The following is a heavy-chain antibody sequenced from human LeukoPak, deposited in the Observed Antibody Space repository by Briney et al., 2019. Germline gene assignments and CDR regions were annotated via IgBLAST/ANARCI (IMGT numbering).Heavy chain of an antibody. CDR1: GYFISSGYY. CDR3: ARDPQWLDGNDY. J-gene: IGHJ4*02. D-gene: IGHD6-19*01. V-gene: IGHV4-38-2*02. CDR2: IYHSGST. Sequence: SETLSLTCAVSGYFISSGYYWGWIRQPPETGLVWIVSIYHSGSTYHNPSLKSRVTISTNTCKNQFSLKLSSVTAADPAVYYCARDPQWLDGNDYWGQGTLVTVSS.